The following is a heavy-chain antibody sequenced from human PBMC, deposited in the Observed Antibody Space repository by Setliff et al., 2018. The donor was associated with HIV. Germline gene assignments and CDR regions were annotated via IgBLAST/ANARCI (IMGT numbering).Heavy chain of an antibody. V-gene: IGHV4-39*07. CDR2: IAYTGSG. CDR3: AREVRWELPQGFDH. J-gene: IGHJ4*02. D-gene: IGHD1-26*01. CDR1: GGSISSRNFY. Sequence: SEPLSLTCTVSGGSISSRNFYWGWIRRPPGKGLEWIGSIAYTGSGYYNSSLKSRVTISVDTSRNECSLKLTSVTAADTAVYYCAREVRWELPQGFDHWGQGSQVTVSS.